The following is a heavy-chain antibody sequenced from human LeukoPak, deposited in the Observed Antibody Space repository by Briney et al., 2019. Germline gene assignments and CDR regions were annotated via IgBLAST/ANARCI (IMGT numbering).Heavy chain of an antibody. Sequence: GGSLRLSCAASGFTFSDHYMSWIRQAPGKGLEWVSYISSSGNTIYYADSVKGRFTISRDNAKNSLYLQMNSLRAEDTAVYYCARGQKYFDYRGQGTLVTVSS. CDR2: ISSSGNTI. J-gene: IGHJ4*02. V-gene: IGHV3-11*01. CDR1: GFTFSDHY. CDR3: ARGQKYFDY.